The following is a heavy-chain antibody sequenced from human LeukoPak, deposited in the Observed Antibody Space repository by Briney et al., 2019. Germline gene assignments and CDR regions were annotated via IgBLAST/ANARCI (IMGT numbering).Heavy chain of an antibody. CDR1: GFTFSSYG. V-gene: IGHV3-33*01. CDR3: ARDYYDFWNHLPYYYYYGMDV. J-gene: IGHJ6*02. D-gene: IGHD3-3*01. Sequence: GGSLRLSCAASGFTFSSYGMQWVRQAPGKGLEWVAVIWDDGSNKYYADSVKGRFTISRDNSKNTLYLQMNSLRAEDTAVYYCARDYYDFWNHLPYYYYYGMDVWGQGTTVTVSS. CDR2: IWDDGSNK.